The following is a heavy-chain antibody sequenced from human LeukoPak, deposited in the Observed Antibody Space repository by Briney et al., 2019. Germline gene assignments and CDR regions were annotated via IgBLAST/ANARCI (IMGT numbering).Heavy chain of an antibody. CDR3: ARVGYGDYGADY. CDR2: IYHSGST. Sequence: SETLSLTCAVSGGSISSGGYSWSWIRQPPGKGLEWIGYIYHSGSTYYNPSLKSRVTISVDRSKNQFCLKLSSVTAADTAVYYCARVGYGDYGADYWGQGTLVTVSS. CDR1: GGSISSGGYS. J-gene: IGHJ4*02. D-gene: IGHD4-17*01. V-gene: IGHV4-30-2*01.